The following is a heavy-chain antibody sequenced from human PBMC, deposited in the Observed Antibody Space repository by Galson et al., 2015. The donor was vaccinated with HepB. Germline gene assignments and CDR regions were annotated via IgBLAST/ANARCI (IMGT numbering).Heavy chain of an antibody. J-gene: IGHJ6*02. D-gene: IGHD1-26*01. CDR2: TYYRSKWYT. Sequence: CDISGDSVSSNSAAWNWIRQSPSRGLEWLGRTYYRSKWYTGYALSVKSRITIKPDTSKNQFSLQLNSVTPEDTAVYYCARMVGETPDVWGQGTTVTVSS. CDR3: ARMVGETPDV. V-gene: IGHV6-1*01. CDR1: GDSVSSNSAA.